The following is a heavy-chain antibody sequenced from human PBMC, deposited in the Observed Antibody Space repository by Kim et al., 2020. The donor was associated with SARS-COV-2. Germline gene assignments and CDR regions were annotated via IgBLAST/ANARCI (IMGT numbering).Heavy chain of an antibody. Sequence: GGSLRLSCVVSGFTVSNTYMSWVRQAPGKGLEWVSIIYGGGSTYYADSVKGRFTISRDDSRNTVYLQMNSVRAEDTAVYFCAREPSTYFDYWVQGTLVTVSS. J-gene: IGHJ4*02. CDR3: AREPSTYFDY. CDR1: GFTVSNTY. CDR2: IYGGGST. V-gene: IGHV3-66*01.